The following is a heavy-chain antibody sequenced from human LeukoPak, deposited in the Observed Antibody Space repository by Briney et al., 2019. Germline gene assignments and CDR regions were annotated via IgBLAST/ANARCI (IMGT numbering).Heavy chain of an antibody. CDR3: TRSLSHTAMAVLC. CDR1: GFTFSYAW. D-gene: IGHD5-18*01. Sequence: GGSLRLSCAASGFTFSYAWMSWVRQAPGKGLEWVSVIYSGGSTYYADSVKGRFTISRDNSKNTVYLQMNSLRAEDTAVYYCTRSLSHTAMAVLCWGQGTLVTVSS. CDR2: IYSGGST. J-gene: IGHJ4*02. V-gene: IGHV3-53*01.